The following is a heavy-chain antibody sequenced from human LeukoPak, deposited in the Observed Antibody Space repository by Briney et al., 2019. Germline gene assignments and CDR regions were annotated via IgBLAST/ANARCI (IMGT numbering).Heavy chain of an antibody. Sequence: GGSLILSCASSAFTLSIYWISWVRHSPRKGLECGPNINQDGSEKCYVDSVKGRFTISRDNARNSLYLQMNSLRAEDTAVYYCARHNYYDSSGRSKHALDVWGQGTMVTVSS. CDR1: AFTLSIYW. D-gene: IGHD3-22*01. CDR3: ARHNYYDSSGRSKHALDV. CDR2: INQDGSEK. J-gene: IGHJ3*01. V-gene: IGHV3-7*03.